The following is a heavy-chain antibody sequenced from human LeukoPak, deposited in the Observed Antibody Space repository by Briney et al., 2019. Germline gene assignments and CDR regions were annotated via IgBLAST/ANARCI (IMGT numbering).Heavy chain of an antibody. V-gene: IGHV1-2*02. J-gene: IGHJ4*02. CDR3: ARERRPHSYGSFIGDY. Sequence: ASVKVSCKASGYTFTGYYIHWVRQAPGQGLEWMGWINPNSGGTNYAQKFQGRVTMTRDTSISTVYMELSRLRSDDTALYYCARERRPHSYGSFIGDYWGQGTLVSASS. CDR1: GYTFTGYY. CDR2: INPNSGGT. D-gene: IGHD5-18*01.